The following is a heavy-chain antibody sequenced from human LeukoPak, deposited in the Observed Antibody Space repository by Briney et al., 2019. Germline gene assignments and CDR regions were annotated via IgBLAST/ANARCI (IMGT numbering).Heavy chain of an antibody. D-gene: IGHD6-19*01. CDR1: GFTLSSYS. Sequence: PGGSLRLSCAASGFTLSSYSMNWVRQAPGKGLEWVSYISSSSSTIYYADSVKGRFTISRDNAKNSLYLQMNSLRVEDTAFYYCAKDNRRHYTSGPNPDSLHWGQGALVTVSS. J-gene: IGHJ4*02. CDR3: AKDNRRHYTSGPNPDSLH. V-gene: IGHV3-48*04. CDR2: ISSSSSTI.